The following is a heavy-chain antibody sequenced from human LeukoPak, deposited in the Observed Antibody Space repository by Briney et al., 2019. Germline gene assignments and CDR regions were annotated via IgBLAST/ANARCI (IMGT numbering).Heavy chain of an antibody. CDR3: ARDGSRDYGMDV. V-gene: IGHV3-74*01. CDR2: INSDGSST. D-gene: IGHD6-13*01. Sequence: PGGSLRLSCAASGFTFSSYWMHWVRQAPGKGLVWVSRINSDGSSTNYADSVKGRFTISRDNAKNSLYLQMNSLRAEDTAVYYCARDGSRDYGMDVWGQGTTVTVSS. CDR1: GFTFSSYW. J-gene: IGHJ6*02.